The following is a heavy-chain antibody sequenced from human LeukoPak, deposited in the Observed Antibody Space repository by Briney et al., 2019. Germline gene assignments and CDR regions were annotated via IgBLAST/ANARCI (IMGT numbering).Heavy chain of an antibody. CDR3: AKVRGYCSGGSCYDY. Sequence: GGSLTLSCAASGFTFSSYGMHWVRQAPGKGLEWVAVISYDGSNKYYADSVKGRFTISRDNSKNTLYLQMNSLRAEDTAVYYCAKVRGYCSGGSCYDYWGQGTLVTVSS. D-gene: IGHD2-15*01. CDR2: ISYDGSNK. J-gene: IGHJ4*02. V-gene: IGHV3-30*18. CDR1: GFTFSSYG.